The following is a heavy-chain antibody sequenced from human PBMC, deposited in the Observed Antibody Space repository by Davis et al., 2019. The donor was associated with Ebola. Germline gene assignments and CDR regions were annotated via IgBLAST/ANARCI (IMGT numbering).Heavy chain of an antibody. Sequence: PGGSLRLSCKGSGYTFGNYWIGWVRQIPGKGLEWIGKIDPSDSYTKLSPSFQGHATISVDKSTDTAYLQWSSLKASDTAVYYCARRGWDYVGLHDFYGMDVWGQGTTVTVSS. J-gene: IGHJ6*02. CDR3: ARRGWDYVGLHDFYGMDV. D-gene: IGHD3-3*01. V-gene: IGHV5-10-1*01. CDR1: GYTFGNYW. CDR2: IDPSDSYT.